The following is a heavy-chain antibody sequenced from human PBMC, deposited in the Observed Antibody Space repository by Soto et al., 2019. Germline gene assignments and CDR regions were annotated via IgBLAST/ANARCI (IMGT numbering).Heavy chain of an antibody. V-gene: IGHV1-2*02. Sequence: QVQLVQSGAEVKKPGASVKVSCKASGYTFTDYNIHWVRQAPGQGLEWMGWIRPDTGGTSYAQKFQGRVTTTRDTSFSTAYMELTRLRSDDTAVYYCARILCAEVGALEYWGQGTLVTVSS. CDR2: IRPDTGGT. CDR1: GYTFTDYN. D-gene: IGHD1-26*01. J-gene: IGHJ4*02. CDR3: ARILCAEVGALEY.